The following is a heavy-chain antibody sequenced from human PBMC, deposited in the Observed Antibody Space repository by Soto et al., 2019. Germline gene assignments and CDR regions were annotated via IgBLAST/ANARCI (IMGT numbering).Heavy chain of an antibody. V-gene: IGHV3-64*01. J-gene: IGHJ6*03. Sequence: GGSLRLSCAASGFTFSSYAMHWVRQAPGKGLEYVSAISSNGGSTCYANSVKGRFTISRDNSKNTLYLQMNSLRAEDTAVYYCAKIAEYCSGGSCYSYYYYYMDVWGKGTTVTVSS. D-gene: IGHD2-15*01. CDR2: ISSNGGST. CDR3: AKIAEYCSGGSCYSYYYYYMDV. CDR1: GFTFSSYA.